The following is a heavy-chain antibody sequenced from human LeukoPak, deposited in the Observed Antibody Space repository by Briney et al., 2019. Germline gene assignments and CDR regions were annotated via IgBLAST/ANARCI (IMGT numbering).Heavy chain of an antibody. CDR2: INTNTGNP. CDR3: ARSRYSGSRTQKDFDY. J-gene: IGHJ4*02. CDR1: GYTFTSYA. V-gene: IGHV7-4-1*02. D-gene: IGHD1-26*01. Sequence: ASVTVSCKASGYTFTSYAMNWVRQAPGQGLEWMGWINTNTGNPTYAQGFTGRFVFSLDTSVSTAYLQISSLKAEDTAVYYCARSRYSGSRTQKDFDYWGQGALVTVSS.